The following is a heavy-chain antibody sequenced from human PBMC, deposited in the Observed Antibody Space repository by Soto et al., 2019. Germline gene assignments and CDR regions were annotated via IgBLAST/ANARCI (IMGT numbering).Heavy chain of an antibody. CDR2: ISSSSSYI. D-gene: IGHD6-6*01. Sequence: GESLKISCAASGFTFSSYSMNWVRQAPGKGLEWVSSISSSSSYIYYADSVKGRFTISRDNAKNSLYLQMNSLRAEDTAVYYCARDERYSSSSFDYWGQGTLVTVSS. CDR1: GFTFSSYS. J-gene: IGHJ4*02. V-gene: IGHV3-21*01. CDR3: ARDERYSSSSFDY.